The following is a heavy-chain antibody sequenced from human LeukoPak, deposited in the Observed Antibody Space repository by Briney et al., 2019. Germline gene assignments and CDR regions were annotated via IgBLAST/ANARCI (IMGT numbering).Heavy chain of an antibody. CDR3: ARESYCSGGSCYRQFYNAFDI. D-gene: IGHD2-15*01. CDR2: IYSGGST. V-gene: IGHV3-66*01. CDR1: RFTVSSNY. Sequence: PGVSLRLSCAASRFTVSSNYMSWVRQAPGKGREWVSVIYSGGSTYYADSVKGRFTISRDNSKNTLYLQMNSLRAEDTAVYYCARESYCSGGSCYRQFYNAFDIWGQGTMVTVSS. J-gene: IGHJ3*02.